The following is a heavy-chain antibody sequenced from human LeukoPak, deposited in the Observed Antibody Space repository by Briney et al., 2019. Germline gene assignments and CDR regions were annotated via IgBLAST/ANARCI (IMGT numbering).Heavy chain of an antibody. Sequence: GGSLRLSCAASGFTFSRYWMSWLRQAPGKGLEWVVNIKQDGSEKYYVDSVKVRFTISRDNSKSSLYLQMNSLRAEDTAVYYCARIGAAGVDSWGLGTLVTVSS. CDR1: GFTFSRYW. V-gene: IGHV3-7*03. CDR2: IKQDGSEK. J-gene: IGHJ4*02. CDR3: ARIGAAGVDS. D-gene: IGHD6-13*01.